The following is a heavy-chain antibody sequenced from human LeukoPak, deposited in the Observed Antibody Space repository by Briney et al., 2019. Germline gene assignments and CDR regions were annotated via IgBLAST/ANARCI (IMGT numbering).Heavy chain of an antibody. D-gene: IGHD1-26*01. J-gene: IGHJ4*02. CDR2: IKAGGSEK. Sequence: GGSLRLSCAASGFTFSSYGMHWVRQPPGKGLEWVANIKAGGSEKYYVDSVKGRFTISRDDAKRTVDLQMDNLRTEDTAVYYCAYRNNFEYWGQGTLVTVSS. CDR3: AYRNNFEY. CDR1: GFTFSSYG. V-gene: IGHV3-7*05.